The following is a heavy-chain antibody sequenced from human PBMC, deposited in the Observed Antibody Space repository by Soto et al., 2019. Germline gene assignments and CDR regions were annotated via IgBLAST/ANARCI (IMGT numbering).Heavy chain of an antibody. D-gene: IGHD3-10*02. V-gene: IGHV1-2*02. CDR1: GYSFTGYY. CDR2: INPNSGGT. J-gene: IGHJ4*02. Sequence: ASVNVSCKASGYSFTGYYMHWVRQAPGQGLEWMGWINPNSGGTNYAQKFQGRVTMTRDTSISTAYMELSSLRSDDTAVYYCARANARGLFDYWGQGTMVTFSS. CDR3: ARANARGLFDY.